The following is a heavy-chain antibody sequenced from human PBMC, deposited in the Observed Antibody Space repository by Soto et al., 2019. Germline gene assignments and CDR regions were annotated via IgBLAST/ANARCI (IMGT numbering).Heavy chain of an antibody. Sequence: QVHLVQSGAEVKKPGSSVKLSCRASGGSFLSGSFSWVRQAPGQGLEWMGNIIPIFGTRKYAQRFQGRVTITADESTTTAYLELGSLRSEDTAMYYCARDLDESSSWYEGMDVWGQGTTVTVSS. CDR2: IIPIFGTR. D-gene: IGHD2-2*01. J-gene: IGHJ6*02. CDR1: GGSFLSGS. CDR3: ARDLDESSSWYEGMDV. V-gene: IGHV1-69*18.